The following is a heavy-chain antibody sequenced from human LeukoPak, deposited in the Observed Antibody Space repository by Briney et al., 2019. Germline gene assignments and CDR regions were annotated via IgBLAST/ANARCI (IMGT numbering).Heavy chain of an antibody. J-gene: IGHJ3*02. V-gene: IGHV4-59*08. CDR2: IYYSGST. CDR1: GGSISSYY. CDR3: ASGYYYDSSGYYGHDAFDI. D-gene: IGHD3-22*01. Sequence: SETLSLTCTVSGGSISSYYWSWIRQPPGKGLEWIGYIYYSGSTNYDPSLKSRVTISVDTSKNQFSLKLSSVTAADTAVYYCASGYYYDSSGYYGHDAFDIWGQGTMVTVSS.